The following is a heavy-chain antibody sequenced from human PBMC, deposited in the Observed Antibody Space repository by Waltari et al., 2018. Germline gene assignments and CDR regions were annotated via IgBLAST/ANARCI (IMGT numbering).Heavy chain of an antibody. D-gene: IGHD3-10*01. V-gene: IGHV3-11*04. CDR3: ARSPLIRGAARAFDL. CDR1: GFIFSEHY. CDR2: ISGSGGMI. J-gene: IGHJ3*01. Sequence: QRQLVESGGDLVKPGGSLRLSCAASGFIFSEHYMHWLRQSPGKGPDWLAYISGSGGMIYYVDSLKGRFTISRDNTNNLVFLQLTSLTADDTSLYYCARSPLIRGAARAFDLWGQGTMVTVSS.